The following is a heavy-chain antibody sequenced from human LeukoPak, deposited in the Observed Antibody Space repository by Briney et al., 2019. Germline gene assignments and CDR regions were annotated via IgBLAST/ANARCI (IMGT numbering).Heavy chain of an antibody. J-gene: IGHJ4*02. CDR1: GFTFSSYA. D-gene: IGHD2-15*01. Sequence: PGGSLRLSCAASGFTFSSYAMSWVRQAPGKGLEWVSAISGSGGSTYYADSVKGRLTISRDNSKNTLYLQMNSLKAEDTAVYYCAKSPLDGGYFDYWGQGTLVTVSS. CDR2: ISGSGGST. CDR3: AKSPLDGGYFDY. V-gene: IGHV3-23*01.